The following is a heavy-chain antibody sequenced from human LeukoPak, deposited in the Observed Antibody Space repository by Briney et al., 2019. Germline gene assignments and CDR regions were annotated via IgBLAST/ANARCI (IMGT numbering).Heavy chain of an antibody. CDR3: ARDDCSSTSRTGWYYFDY. V-gene: IGHV3-74*01. CDR2: INSDGSST. Sequence: GGSLRLSCAASGFTFSSYWMHWVRQAPGKGLVWVSRINSDGSSTSYADSVKGRFTISRDNAKNTLYLQMNSLRAEDTAVYYCARDDCSSTSRTGWYYFDYWGQGTLVTVSS. D-gene: IGHD2-2*01. CDR1: GFTFSSYW. J-gene: IGHJ4*02.